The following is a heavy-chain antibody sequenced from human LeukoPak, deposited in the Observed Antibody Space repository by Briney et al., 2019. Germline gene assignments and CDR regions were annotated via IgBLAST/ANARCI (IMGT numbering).Heavy chain of an antibody. Sequence: GGSLRLSCAASGFTFSSYSMNWVRQAPGKGLEWVSSISGSSTFIHYADSVKGRFTTSRDNAKNSLYLQMNSLGAEDTAVYYCARDAPYCGGDCLDYWGQGTLVTVSS. D-gene: IGHD2-21*02. CDR2: ISGSSTFI. J-gene: IGHJ4*02. CDR3: ARDAPYCGGDCLDY. V-gene: IGHV3-21*01. CDR1: GFTFSSYS.